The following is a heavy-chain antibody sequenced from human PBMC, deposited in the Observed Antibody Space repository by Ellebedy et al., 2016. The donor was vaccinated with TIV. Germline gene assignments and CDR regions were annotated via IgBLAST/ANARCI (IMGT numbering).Heavy chain of an antibody. CDR2: ISSSSVST. CDR1: GFTFRNFA. V-gene: IGHV3-23*01. CDR3: AKLDSSGYYYGRFDY. Sequence: GGSLRLSCAASGFTFRNFAMTWVRQAPGKGLEWVSSISSSSVSTDYADSVRGRVTISRDNSKNTLYLQMNSLRADDSAVYYCAKLDSSGYYYGRFDYWGQGTLVTVSS. D-gene: IGHD3-22*01. J-gene: IGHJ4*02.